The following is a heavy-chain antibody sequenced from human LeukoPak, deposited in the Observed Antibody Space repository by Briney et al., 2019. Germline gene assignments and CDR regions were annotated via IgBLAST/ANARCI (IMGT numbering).Heavy chain of an antibody. CDR2: ISAYNGNT. D-gene: IGHD5-12*01. CDR1: GYTFTNYG. V-gene: IGHV1-18*04. J-gene: IGHJ4*02. Sequence: ASVKLSCKASGYTFTNYGISWVRQAHGQGLEWMGWISAYNGNTNYAQKVQGRVTITTDTSTSTAYMELRSLRSDDTAVYYCARDPPREYSGYDFFDYWGQGTLVTVS. CDR3: ARDPPREYSGYDFFDY.